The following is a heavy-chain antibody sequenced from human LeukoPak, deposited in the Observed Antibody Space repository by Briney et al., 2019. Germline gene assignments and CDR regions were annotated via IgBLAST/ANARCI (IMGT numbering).Heavy chain of an antibody. CDR2: IIPISGTA. Sequence: ASVKVSCKASGGTFSSYAISWVRQAPGQGLEWMGGIIPISGTANYAQKFQGRVTITAGESTSTAYMELSSLRSEDTAVYYCAKKTDYDLEFDYWGQGTLVTVSS. J-gene: IGHJ4*02. V-gene: IGHV1-69*01. CDR1: GGTFSSYA. D-gene: IGHD4-17*01. CDR3: AKKTDYDLEFDY.